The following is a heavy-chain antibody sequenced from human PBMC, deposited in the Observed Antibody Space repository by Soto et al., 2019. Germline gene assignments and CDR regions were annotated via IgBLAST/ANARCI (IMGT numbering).Heavy chain of an antibody. D-gene: IGHD3-3*01. J-gene: IGHJ4*02. CDR3: AKERYFGVVIIYGYFDY. V-gene: IGHV3-30*18. CDR1: GFTFSSYG. Sequence: GGSLRLSCAASGFTFSSYGMHWVRQAPGKGLEWVAVISYDGSNKYYADSVKGRFTISRDNSKNRLYLQMNSLRAEDTAVYYCAKERYFGVVIIYGYFDYWGQGTLVTVSS. CDR2: ISYDGSNK.